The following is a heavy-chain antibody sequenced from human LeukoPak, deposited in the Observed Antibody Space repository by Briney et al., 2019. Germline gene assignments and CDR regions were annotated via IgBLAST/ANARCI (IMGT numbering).Heavy chain of an antibody. D-gene: IGHD3-16*01. CDR3: AREVMITFGGASLPDY. Sequence: AGGSLRLSCAASGFTFSSYGMHWVRQAPGKGLEGVAFIRYDGSNKYYADSVKGRFTISRDNSKNTLYLQMNSLRAEDTAVYYCAREVMITFGGASLPDYWGQGTLVTVSS. J-gene: IGHJ4*02. CDR1: GFTFSSYG. CDR2: IRYDGSNK. V-gene: IGHV3-30*02.